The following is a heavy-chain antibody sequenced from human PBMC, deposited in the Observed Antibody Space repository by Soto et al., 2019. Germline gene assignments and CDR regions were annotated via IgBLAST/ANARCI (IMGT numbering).Heavy chain of an antibody. CDR3: ARPTKTRSSRYYYYYGMDV. V-gene: IGHV1-69*13. CDR1: GGTFSSYA. D-gene: IGHD6-13*01. Sequence: SVKVSCKASGGTFSSYAISWVRQAPGQGLEWMGGIIPIFGTANYAQKFQGRVTITADESTSTAYMELSSLRSEDTAVYYCARPTKTRSSRYYYYYGMDVWGQGTTVTVSS. J-gene: IGHJ6*02. CDR2: IIPIFGTA.